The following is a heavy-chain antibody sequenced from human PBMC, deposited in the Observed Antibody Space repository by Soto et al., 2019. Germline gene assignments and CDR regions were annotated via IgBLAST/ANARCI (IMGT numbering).Heavy chain of an antibody. Sequence: SETLSLTCAVYGGSFSGYLGSWIRQTPGKGLEWIGEINDSGNINYNPSLRSRVTILVDTAKKQISLKMSSVTAADTAVYFCARGLILWFGELSRRGGYYYYMDVWGKGTTVTVSS. CDR1: GGSFSGYL. V-gene: IGHV4-34*01. D-gene: IGHD3-10*01. CDR2: INDSGNI. J-gene: IGHJ6*03. CDR3: ARGLILWFGELSRRGGYYYYMDV.